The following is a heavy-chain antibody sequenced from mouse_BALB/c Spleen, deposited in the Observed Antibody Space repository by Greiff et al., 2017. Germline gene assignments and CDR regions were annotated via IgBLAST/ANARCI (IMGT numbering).Heavy chain of an antibody. Sequence: EVQLVESGGGLVKPGGSLKLSCAASGFTFSSYAMSWVRQSPEKRLEWVAEISSGGSYTYYPDTVTGRFTISRDNAKNTLYLEMSSLRSEDTAMYYCARGYGSYYAMDYWGQGTSVTVSS. J-gene: IGHJ4*01. V-gene: IGHV5-9-4*01. CDR1: GFTFSSYA. CDR2: ISSGGSYT. D-gene: IGHD2-10*02. CDR3: ARGYGSYYAMDY.